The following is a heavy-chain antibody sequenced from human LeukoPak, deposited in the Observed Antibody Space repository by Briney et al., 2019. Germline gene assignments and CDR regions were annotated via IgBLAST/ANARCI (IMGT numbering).Heavy chain of an antibody. D-gene: IGHD4-17*01. CDR1: GFTFSSYA. CDR3: ARGRLSYGDFDY. V-gene: IGHV3-30*04. J-gene: IGHJ4*02. Sequence: GGSLRLSCAASGFTFSSYAVHWVRQAPGKGLEWVAVISYDGSNKYYADSVKGRFTISRDNSKNTLYLQMNSLRAEDTAVYYCARGRLSYGDFDYWGQGTLVTVSS. CDR2: ISYDGSNK.